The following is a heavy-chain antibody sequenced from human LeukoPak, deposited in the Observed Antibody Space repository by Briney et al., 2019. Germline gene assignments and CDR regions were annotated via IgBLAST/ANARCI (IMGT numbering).Heavy chain of an antibody. J-gene: IGHJ2*01. CDR1: GFTFSSYG. D-gene: IGHD2-21*02. CDR2: ISGSGGST. CDR3: AKFHSPGRVTHFYWYFDL. V-gene: IGHV3-23*01. Sequence: PGGSLRLSCAASGFTFSSYGMYWVRQAPGKGLEWVSTISGSGGSTDYADSVKGRFTLSRDNSKNTLFLQVNSLRADDTAVYYCAKFHSPGRVTHFYWYFDLWGRGTLVTVSS.